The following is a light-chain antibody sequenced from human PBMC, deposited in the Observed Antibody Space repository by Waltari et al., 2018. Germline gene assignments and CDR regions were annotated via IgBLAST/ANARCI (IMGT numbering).Light chain of an antibody. Sequence: LGERATINCKSSPSVLYSSNDKNYLAWYQQKPGQPPKLLIYWASTRESGVPDRFSGSGSGTDFTLTISSLQAEDVAVYYCQQYYVSPYTFGQGTKLEIK. CDR1: PSVLYSSNDKNY. V-gene: IGKV4-1*01. CDR3: QQYYVSPYT. CDR2: WAS. J-gene: IGKJ2*01.